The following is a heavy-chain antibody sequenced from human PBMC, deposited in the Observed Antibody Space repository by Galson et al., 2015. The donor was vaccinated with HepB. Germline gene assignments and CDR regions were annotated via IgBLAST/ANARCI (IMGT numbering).Heavy chain of an antibody. CDR3: ATSSGSSY. D-gene: IGHD3-22*01. CDR2: INQDGSGK. J-gene: IGHJ4*02. V-gene: IGHV3-7*03. CDR1: GFNFSNYW. Sequence: SLRLSCAASGFNFSNYWMNWVRQAPGKGLEWLANINQDGSGKYYVDSVRGRFIISRDNAKNSLYLQMNSLRIEDTAVYDCATSSGSSYWGQGTLVTVSS.